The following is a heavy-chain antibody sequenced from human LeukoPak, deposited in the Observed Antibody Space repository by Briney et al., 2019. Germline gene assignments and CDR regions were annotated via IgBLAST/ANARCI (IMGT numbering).Heavy chain of an antibody. CDR2: ISGSGGST. D-gene: IGHD4-23*01. V-gene: IGHV3-23*01. CDR1: GFTFSSYS. J-gene: IGHJ3*02. CDR3: AKGDYGGNPDAFDI. Sequence: GGSLRLSCAASGFTFSSYSMNWVRQAPGKGLEWVSAISGSGGSTYYADSVKGRFTISRDDSKNTLYLQMNSLRADDTAVYYCAKGDYGGNPDAFDIWGQGTMVTVSS.